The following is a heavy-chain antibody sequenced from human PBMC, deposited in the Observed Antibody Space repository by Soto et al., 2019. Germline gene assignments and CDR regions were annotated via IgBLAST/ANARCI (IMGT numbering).Heavy chain of an antibody. D-gene: IGHD3-10*02. CDR1: GFTFSYYA. Sequence: PGGSLRLSCAASGFTFSYYAIHWVRQAPGKGLEYVSVIGADGGSTYYANSVKGRFTISRDNSKNTLYLQMGSLRDEDSAVYFCVRDRDLYRDMFHADLWGQGTLVTVSS. CDR2: IGADGGST. J-gene: IGHJ4*01. CDR3: VRDRDLYRDMFHADL. V-gene: IGHV3-64*01.